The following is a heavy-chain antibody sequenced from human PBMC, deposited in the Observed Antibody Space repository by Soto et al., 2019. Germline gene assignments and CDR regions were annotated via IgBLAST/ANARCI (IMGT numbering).Heavy chain of an antibody. J-gene: IGHJ4*02. V-gene: IGHV1-2*04. D-gene: IGHD2-15*01. CDR3: ARGPVSRDVVVVAAIPFDY. Sequence: ASVKVSCKASGYTFTGYYMHWVRQAPGQGLEWMGWINPNSGGTNYAQKFQGWVTMTRDTSISTAYMELSRLRSDDTAVYYCARGPVSRDVVVVAAIPFDYWGQGTLVTVSS. CDR2: INPNSGGT. CDR1: GYTFTGYY.